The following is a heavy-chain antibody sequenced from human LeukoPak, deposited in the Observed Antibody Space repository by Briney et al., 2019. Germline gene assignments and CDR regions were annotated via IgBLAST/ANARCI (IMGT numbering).Heavy chain of an antibody. J-gene: IGHJ4*02. CDR3: ARETAMAQYYFDY. CDR1: GYTFTGYY. D-gene: IGHD5-18*01. Sequence: ASVKVSCKASGYTFTGYYMHWVRQAPGQGLEWMGWINPNSGGTNYAQKFQGRVAMTRDTSISTAYMELSRLRSDDTAVYYCARETAMAQYYFDYWGQGTLVTVSS. V-gene: IGHV1-2*02. CDR2: INPNSGGT.